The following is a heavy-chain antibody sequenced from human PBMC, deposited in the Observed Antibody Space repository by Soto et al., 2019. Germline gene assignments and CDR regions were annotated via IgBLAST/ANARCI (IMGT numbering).Heavy chain of an antibody. CDR1: GGSFKSGSYS. D-gene: IGHD2-15*01. J-gene: IGHJ6*02. CDR3: ARDAGSGGSWNWYYGRDV. Sequence: SETLSLTCTVSGGSFKSGSYSWSWIRQPPGKGLEWIGYVYHTGRTSYNPSLKSRVSISMDTSKNQFSLNLDSVTAADTAVYFCARDAGSGGSWNWYYGRDVWGQGTTVTVSS. CDR2: VYHTGRT. V-gene: IGHV4-61*01.